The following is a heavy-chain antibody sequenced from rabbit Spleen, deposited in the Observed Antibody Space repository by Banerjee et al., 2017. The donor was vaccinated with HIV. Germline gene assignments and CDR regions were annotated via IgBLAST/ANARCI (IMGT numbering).Heavy chain of an antibody. Sequence: QEQLVESGGGLVQPEGSLTLTCTASGFDFNRKYWMCWVRQAPGKGLEWIACIYTGNSGSIYYASWAKGRFTITRSTSLNTVTLQLNSLTAADTATYFCARDNYGGDGCATLDLWGQGTLVTVS. D-gene: IGHD6-1*01. CDR3: ARDNYGGDGCATLDL. J-gene: IGHJ3*01. V-gene: IGHV1S45*01. CDR1: GFDFNRKYW. CDR2: IYTGNSGSI.